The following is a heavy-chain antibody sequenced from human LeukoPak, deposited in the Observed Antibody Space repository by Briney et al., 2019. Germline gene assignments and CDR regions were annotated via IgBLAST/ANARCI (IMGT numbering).Heavy chain of an antibody. Sequence: SETLSLTCAVYGGSFSGYYWSWIRQPPGKGLEWIGEIYHSGSTNYNPSLKSRVTISVDKSKNQFSLKLSSVTAADTAVYYCARERRGGNNWFDPWGQGTLVTVSS. J-gene: IGHJ5*02. D-gene: IGHD1-14*01. V-gene: IGHV4-34*01. CDR2: IYHSGST. CDR3: ARERRGGNNWFDP. CDR1: GGSFSGYY.